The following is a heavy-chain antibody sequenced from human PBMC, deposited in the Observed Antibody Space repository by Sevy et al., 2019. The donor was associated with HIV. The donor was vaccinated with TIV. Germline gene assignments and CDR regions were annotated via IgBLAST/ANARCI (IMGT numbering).Heavy chain of an antibody. CDR1: GFTFSSYS. Sequence: GGYLRLSCVASGFTFSSYSMNWVRQAPGKGLEWVSYISGSAGNIYYADSVKGRFTISRDNARNSRFLQMNSLRDEDTAVHYCARALRGHYMDVWGKGTTVTVSS. CDR2: ISGSAGNI. D-gene: IGHD3-9*01. V-gene: IGHV3-48*02. J-gene: IGHJ6*03. CDR3: ARALRGHYMDV.